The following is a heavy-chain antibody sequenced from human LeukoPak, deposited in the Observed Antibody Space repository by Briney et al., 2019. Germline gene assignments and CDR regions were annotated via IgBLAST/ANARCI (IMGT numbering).Heavy chain of an antibody. J-gene: IGHJ4*02. D-gene: IGHD5-24*01. CDR1: GFTFSSYS. Sequence: GGSLRLSCAASGFTFSSYSMNWVRQAPGKGLEWVSSISSNSSYIYYADSVKGRFTISRDNAKNSLYLQMNSLRAEDTAVYYCAREMRDGYNSIDYWGQGTLVTVSS. V-gene: IGHV3-21*01. CDR2: ISSNSSYI. CDR3: AREMRDGYNSIDY.